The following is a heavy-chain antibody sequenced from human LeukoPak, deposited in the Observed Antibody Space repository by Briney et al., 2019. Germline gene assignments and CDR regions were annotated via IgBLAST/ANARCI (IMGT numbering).Heavy chain of an antibody. V-gene: IGHV1-69*05. CDR1: GGTFSSYA. CDR3: ARRYCSGGSCPVSY. Sequence: GSSVKVSCKASGGTFSSYAISWVRQAPGQGLEWMGGIIPIFGTANYAQKFQGRVTITTDESTSTAYMELSSLRSEDTAVYYCARRYCSGGSCPVSYWGQGTLVTDSS. CDR2: IIPIFGTA. D-gene: IGHD2-15*01. J-gene: IGHJ4*02.